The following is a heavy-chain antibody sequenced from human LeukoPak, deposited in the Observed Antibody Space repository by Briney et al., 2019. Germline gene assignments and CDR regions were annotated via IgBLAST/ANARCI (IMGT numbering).Heavy chain of an antibody. V-gene: IGHV4-31*03. D-gene: IGHD3-16*01. CDR1: GESMRTGGYY. J-gene: IGHJ3*02. CDR3: ARGDGSHSYAKGFDI. CDR2: IYYSGST. Sequence: SETLSLTCSVSGESMRTGGYYWTWIRQHPGKGLEWIGYIYYSGSTYYNPSLKDRIGMSVDTSNNRFSVKLTAVTAADTAVYFCARGDGSHSYAKGFDIWGQGTLVTVSS.